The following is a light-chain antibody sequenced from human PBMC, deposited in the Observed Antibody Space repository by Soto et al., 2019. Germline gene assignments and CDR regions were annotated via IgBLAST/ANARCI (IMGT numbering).Light chain of an antibody. V-gene: IGKV3-11*01. CDR1: RSVSSY. Sequence: EIVLTQSPGTLSLSPGERATLSCRASRSVSSYLAWYQQKPGQAPRLLIYDASNRATGIPARFSGSGSGTDFTLTISSLEPEDFAVYYCQQRSNWPPLTFGGGTKVDIX. J-gene: IGKJ4*01. CDR2: DAS. CDR3: QQRSNWPPLT.